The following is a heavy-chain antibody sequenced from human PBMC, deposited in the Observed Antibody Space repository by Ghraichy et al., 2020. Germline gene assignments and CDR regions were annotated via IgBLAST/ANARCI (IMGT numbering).Heavy chain of an antibody. D-gene: IGHD1-26*01. V-gene: IGHV3-48*02. Sequence: GGSLRLSCAASGFTFSTYDMNWVRQAPGKGLEWVSYISSVSSTTYYADSVKGRFTISRDNAKNSLYLQMNSLKDEDTAVYYCTRGQGWVGATDYWGQGTLVTVSS. CDR3: TRGQGWVGATDY. J-gene: IGHJ4*02. CDR1: GFTFSTYD. CDR2: ISSVSSTT.